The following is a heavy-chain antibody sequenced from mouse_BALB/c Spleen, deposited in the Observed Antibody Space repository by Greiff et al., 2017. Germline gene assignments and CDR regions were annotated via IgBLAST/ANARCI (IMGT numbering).Heavy chain of an antibody. D-gene: IGHD1-1*01. V-gene: IGHV14-3*02. Sequence: EVQLQQSGAELVKPGASVKLSCTASGFNITDSYMHWVKQRPEQGLEWIGRIDPSNGNTKYDPKFQGKATITADTSSNTAYLQLRSLTSEDTAVYYCARNDGSLYCDYWGQGTTVTVSA. CDR2: IDPSNGNT. J-gene: IGHJ2*01. CDR3: ARNDGSLYCDY. CDR1: GFNITDSY.